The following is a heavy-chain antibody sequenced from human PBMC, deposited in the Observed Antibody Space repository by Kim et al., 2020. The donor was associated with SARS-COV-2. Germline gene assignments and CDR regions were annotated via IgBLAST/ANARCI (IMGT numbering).Heavy chain of an antibody. Sequence: ASVKVSCKASGYTFTSYAMHWVRQAPGQRLEWMGWINAGNGNTKYSQKFQGRVTITRDTSASTAYMELSSLRSEDTAVYYCARDQRDIVATTLKYNWFDPWGQGTLVTVSS. D-gene: IGHD5-12*01. CDR3: ARDQRDIVATTLKYNWFDP. CDR2: INAGNGNT. V-gene: IGHV1-3*01. CDR1: GYTFTSYA. J-gene: IGHJ5*02.